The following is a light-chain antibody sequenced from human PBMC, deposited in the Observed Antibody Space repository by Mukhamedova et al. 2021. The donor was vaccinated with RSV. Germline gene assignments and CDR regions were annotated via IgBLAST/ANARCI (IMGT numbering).Light chain of an antibody. Sequence: GKAPKLLISAASTLQRGVPSRFSGSGSGTDFTLTINSLQAKDCATYYCQQFNTDASTFGEGTRLEIK. J-gene: IGKJ5*01. CDR2: AAS. CDR3: QQFNTDAST. V-gene: IGKV1-9*01.